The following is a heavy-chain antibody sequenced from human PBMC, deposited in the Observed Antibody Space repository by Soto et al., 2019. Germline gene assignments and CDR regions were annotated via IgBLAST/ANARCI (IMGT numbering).Heavy chain of an antibody. V-gene: IGHV3-48*01. Sequence: GGSLRLSCAASGFTFSSYSMNWVRQAPGKGLEWVSYISSSSSTIYYADSVKGRFTISRDNAKNSLYLQMNSLRAEDTAVYYCARQALIQLWPAGRLSAFDIWGQGTMVTVSS. CDR1: GFTFSSYS. CDR2: ISSSSSTI. CDR3: ARQALIQLWPAGRLSAFDI. J-gene: IGHJ3*02. D-gene: IGHD5-18*01.